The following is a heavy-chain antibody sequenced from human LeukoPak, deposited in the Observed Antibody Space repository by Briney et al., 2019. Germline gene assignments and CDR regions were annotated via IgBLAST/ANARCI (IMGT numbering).Heavy chain of an antibody. Sequence: GGSLRLSCAASGFTFSSYTMNWVRQAPGKGLEWVSAISGSGASTFYADSVKGRFTISRDNSKNTLYLQMSSLRAEDTAVYYCASSSDYGDYGVLDYWGQGTLVTVSS. D-gene: IGHD4-17*01. CDR2: ISGSGAST. CDR3: ASSSDYGDYGVLDY. V-gene: IGHV3-23*01. J-gene: IGHJ4*02. CDR1: GFTFSSYT.